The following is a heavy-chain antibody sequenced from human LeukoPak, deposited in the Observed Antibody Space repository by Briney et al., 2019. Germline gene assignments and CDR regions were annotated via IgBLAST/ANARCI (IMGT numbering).Heavy chain of an antibody. Sequence: GGSLRLSCAASGFTLSGYAMSWVRQAPGEGLEWVSVISDSGGSTYYAHSVKGRFTISRDNFKNTLYLQMNSLRAEDTAVYYCARDRGLIAVAETSDVWGKGTTVTISS. CDR3: ARDRGLIAVAETSDV. CDR2: ISDSGGST. D-gene: IGHD6-19*01. J-gene: IGHJ6*04. CDR1: GFTLSGYA. V-gene: IGHV3-23*01.